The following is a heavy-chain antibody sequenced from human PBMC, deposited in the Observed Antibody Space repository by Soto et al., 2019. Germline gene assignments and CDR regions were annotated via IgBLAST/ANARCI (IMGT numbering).Heavy chain of an antibody. CDR3: AHSDGGYEIIYFDF. CDR1: GFSFTTAGLA. J-gene: IGHJ4*02. CDR2: IYYNDDR. Sequence: GSGPTLVNPTQTLTLTCAFSGFSFTTAGLAVGWIRQTPGGALEWLTLIYYNDDRRFSPSLKTRLTITGDTSKNQVVLSLTNVDPGDTATYFCAHSDGGYEIIYFDFWGQGIPVTVSS. V-gene: IGHV2-5*01. D-gene: IGHD5-12*01.